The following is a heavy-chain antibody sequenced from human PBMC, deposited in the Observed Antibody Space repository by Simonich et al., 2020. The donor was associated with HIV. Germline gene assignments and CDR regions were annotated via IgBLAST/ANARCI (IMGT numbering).Heavy chain of an antibody. V-gene: IGHV4-38-2*02. CDR1: GYSISSVYY. CDR3: ARSAGWLPLDY. CDR2: INHSGRT. J-gene: IGHJ4*02. D-gene: IGHD6-19*01. Sequence: QVQLQESGPGLVKPSETLSLICNVSGYSISSVYYWSWIRQPPGKGLEWIGEINHSGRTNYNPSLKSRVTISVDTSKNQFSLRLSSVTAADTAVYYCARSAGWLPLDYWGLGTLVTVSS.